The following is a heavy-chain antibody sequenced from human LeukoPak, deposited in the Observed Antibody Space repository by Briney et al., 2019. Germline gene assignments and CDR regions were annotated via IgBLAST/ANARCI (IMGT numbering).Heavy chain of an antibody. Sequence: GGSLRLSCAASGFTFSSYWMSWVRQAPGKGLEWVANIKQYGSEKYYVDSVKGRFTISRDNAKNSLYLQMNSLRAEDTAVYYCARVRTTVTYYFDYWGQGTLVTVSS. V-gene: IGHV3-7*01. CDR1: GFTFSSYW. CDR3: ARVRTTVTYYFDY. J-gene: IGHJ4*02. D-gene: IGHD4-17*01. CDR2: IKQYGSEK.